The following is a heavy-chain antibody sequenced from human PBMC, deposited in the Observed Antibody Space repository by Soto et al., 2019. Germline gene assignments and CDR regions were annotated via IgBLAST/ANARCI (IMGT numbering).Heavy chain of an antibody. CDR3: ASDYDFWSGSPDYYYGMDV. Sequence: QVQLVQSGAEVKKPGSSVKVSCKASGGTFSSYAISWVRQAPGQGLEWMGGIIPIFGTANYAQKFQGRVTITADKSTSTAYMELSSLRSEDTAVDYCASDYDFWSGSPDYYYGMDVWGQGTTVTVSS. CDR1: GGTFSSYA. D-gene: IGHD3-3*01. J-gene: IGHJ6*02. V-gene: IGHV1-69*06. CDR2: IIPIFGTA.